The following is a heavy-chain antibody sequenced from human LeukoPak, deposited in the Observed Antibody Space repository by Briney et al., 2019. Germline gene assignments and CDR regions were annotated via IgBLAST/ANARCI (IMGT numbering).Heavy chain of an antibody. CDR2: ISGSGGST. CDR1: RFTFSNYA. V-gene: IGHV3-23*01. J-gene: IGHJ4*02. D-gene: IGHD3-22*01. Sequence: GGSLRLPCAASRFTFSNYAMSWVRQAPGKGLEWVSTISGSGGSTYYADSVKGRFTISRDNSKNTLHLQMNSLRAEDTAVYYCAKSAYYDSSGFYREYYFDYWGQGTLVTVSS. CDR3: AKSAYYDSSGFYREYYFDY.